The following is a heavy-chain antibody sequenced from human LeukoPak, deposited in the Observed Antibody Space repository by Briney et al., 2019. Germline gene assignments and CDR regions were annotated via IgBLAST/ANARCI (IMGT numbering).Heavy chain of an antibody. CDR1: GFTFSSSA. Sequence: PGGSLRLSCAASGFTFSSSAMSWVRQAPGKGLEWVSAISNNGGYTYYADSVQGRFTISRDNSKSTLCLQMNSLRAEDTAVYYCVKEGRDSTFGVLVPFDYWGQGALVIVSS. D-gene: IGHD3-3*01. V-gene: IGHV3-23*01. CDR2: ISNNGGYT. J-gene: IGHJ4*02. CDR3: VKEGRDSTFGVLVPFDY.